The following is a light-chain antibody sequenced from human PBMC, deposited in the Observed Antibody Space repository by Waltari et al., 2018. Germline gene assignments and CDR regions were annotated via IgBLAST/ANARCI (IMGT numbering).Light chain of an antibody. CDR2: WAS. J-gene: IGKJ2*01. CDR1: QNILYSPNTKNY. Sequence: DIVMTQSPDSLAVSLGERATIHCKSSQNILYSPNTKNYLAWYHHKPGQPPKLLIYWASTRESGVPDRFSGSGSETDFTLTISSLQAEDVAVYYCQQYYSIPYTFGQGTKLEIK. V-gene: IGKV4-1*01. CDR3: QQYYSIPYT.